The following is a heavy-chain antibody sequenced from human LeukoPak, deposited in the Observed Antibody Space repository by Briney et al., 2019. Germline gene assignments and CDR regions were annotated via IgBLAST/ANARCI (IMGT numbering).Heavy chain of an antibody. J-gene: IGHJ4*02. CDR2: INHSGST. V-gene: IGHV4-34*01. CDR1: GGSLSGYY. Sequence: SETLSLTCAVYGGSLSGYYWSWIRQPPGKGLEWIGEINHSGSTNYNPSLKSRVTISVDTSKNQFSLKLSSVTAADTAVYYCARGESDYWGQGTLVTVSS. CDR3: ARGESDY.